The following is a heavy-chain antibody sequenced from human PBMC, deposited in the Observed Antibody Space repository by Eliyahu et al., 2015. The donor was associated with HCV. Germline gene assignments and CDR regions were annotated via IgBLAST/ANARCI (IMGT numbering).Heavy chain of an antibody. CDR3: ARVIPISGGLDY. CDR2: IRMGDDFV. D-gene: IGHD3-9*01. J-gene: IGHJ4*02. CDR1: GLSISSRS. V-gene: IGHV3-48*02. Sequence: EVQLVESGGTLVQRGGSLRLSCAASGLSISSRSMNWVRQAPGKGPEWISYIRMGDDFVNYADSVKGRFTISRDNAQNSLYLQMNNLRDEDTAVYYCARVIPISGGLDYWGRGTLVTVSS.